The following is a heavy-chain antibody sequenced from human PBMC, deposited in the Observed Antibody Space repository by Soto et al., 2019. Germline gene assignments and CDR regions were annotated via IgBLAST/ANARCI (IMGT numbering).Heavy chain of an antibody. D-gene: IGHD6-6*01. CDR3: ARELSSSGPDYYYGMDV. CDR2: IYYSGST. J-gene: IGHJ6*02. Sequence: SETLSLTCTVSGGSISSGGYYWSWIRQHPGKGLEWIGYIYYSGSTYYNPSLKSRVTISVDTSKNQFSLKLSSVTAADTAVYYCARELSSSGPDYYYGMDVWGQGTTVTVSS. CDR1: GGSISSGGYY. V-gene: IGHV4-31*03.